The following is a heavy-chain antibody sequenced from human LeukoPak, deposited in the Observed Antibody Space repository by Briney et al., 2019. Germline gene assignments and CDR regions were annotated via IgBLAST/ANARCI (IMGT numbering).Heavy chain of an antibody. J-gene: IGHJ4*02. D-gene: IGHD2-15*01. CDR1: GFTFSTSG. Sequence: GGSLRLSCAASGFTFSTSGMHWVRQAPGKGLEWVAVIWYDGSNKHYAESVKGRFSISRDNSKSTLYLQMNSLRAEDTAVYFCAREDGYCSGGNCYSYFDSWGQGTLVTVSS. CDR3: AREDGYCSGGNCYSYFDS. CDR2: IWYDGSNK. V-gene: IGHV3-33*01.